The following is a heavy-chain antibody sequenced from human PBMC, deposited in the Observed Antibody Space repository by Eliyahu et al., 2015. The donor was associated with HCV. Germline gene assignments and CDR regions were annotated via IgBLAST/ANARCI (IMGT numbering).Heavy chain of an antibody. Sequence: QLQLQESGPGLVKPSETLSLTCTVSGGSISSSSYYWGWIRQPPGKGLEWIGSIYYSGSTYYNPSLKSRVTISVDTSKNQFSLKLSSVTAADTAVYYCARRDIVVVPAAIGRGWDVWGQGTTVTVSS. CDR2: IYYSGST. CDR3: ARRDIVVVPAAIGRGWDV. J-gene: IGHJ6*02. D-gene: IGHD2-2*02. CDR1: GGSISSSSYY. V-gene: IGHV4-39*01.